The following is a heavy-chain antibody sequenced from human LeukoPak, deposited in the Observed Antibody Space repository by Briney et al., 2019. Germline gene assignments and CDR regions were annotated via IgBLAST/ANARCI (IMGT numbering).Heavy chain of an antibody. CDR3: ARDSPDSSSWYYYYGMDV. Sequence: GGSLRLSCAVSGFTVSTYVMHWVRQAPGKGLEWVAVIWYDGSNKYYADSVKGRFTISRDNSKNTLYLQMNSLRAEDTAVYYCARDSPDSSSWYYYYGMDVWGQGTTVTVSS. CDR2: IWYDGSNK. J-gene: IGHJ6*02. V-gene: IGHV3-33*08. D-gene: IGHD6-13*01. CDR1: GFTVSTYV.